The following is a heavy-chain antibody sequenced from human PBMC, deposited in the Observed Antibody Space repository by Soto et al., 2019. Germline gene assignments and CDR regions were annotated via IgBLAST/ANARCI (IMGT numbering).Heavy chain of an antibody. CDR2: IFWDDDK. Sequence: QITLKQSGPTLVKPTQTLTLTCTFSGFSLSTSGVGVCWIRQPPGKALEWLAIIFWDDDKRYSPSPKSRLTITKDTSKNQVVLTMTNMDPVATATYYCAHRTYCSGGNCYDYWGQGTLVTVSS. CDR3: AHRTYCSGGNCYDY. D-gene: IGHD2-15*01. CDR1: GFSLSTSGVG. V-gene: IGHV2-5*02. J-gene: IGHJ4*02.